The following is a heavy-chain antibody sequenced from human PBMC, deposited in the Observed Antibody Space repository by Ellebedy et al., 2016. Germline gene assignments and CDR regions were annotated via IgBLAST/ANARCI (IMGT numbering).Heavy chain of an antibody. Sequence: ASVKVSCKASGGTFSSYAVNWVRQAPGQGLEWLGGLTPLFATPSYPQKFQGRVTITADESTSTTYMELSSLRFEDTALYYCARDGTSDHDSGDYLRPPLEYWGQGAQVTVSS. D-gene: IGHD4-17*01. J-gene: IGHJ4*02. CDR2: LTPLFATP. V-gene: IGHV1-69*13. CDR3: ARDGTSDHDSGDYLRPPLEY. CDR1: GGTFSSYA.